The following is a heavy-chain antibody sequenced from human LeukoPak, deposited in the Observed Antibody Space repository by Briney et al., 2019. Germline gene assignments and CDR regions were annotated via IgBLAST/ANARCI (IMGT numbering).Heavy chain of an antibody. CDR2: MFSGGGT. CDR1: GLTVSNNY. D-gene: IGHD6-25*01. Sequence: GGSLRLSCVVSGLTVSNNYMTWVRQAPGKGLEWGSLMFSGGGTYYADSVKGRFTISRDSSKNTLYLQMNSLRAEDTALYYCARDPGAAAGNLWSWGQGTLVTVSS. J-gene: IGHJ5*02. CDR3: ARDPGAAAGNLWS. V-gene: IGHV3-66*01.